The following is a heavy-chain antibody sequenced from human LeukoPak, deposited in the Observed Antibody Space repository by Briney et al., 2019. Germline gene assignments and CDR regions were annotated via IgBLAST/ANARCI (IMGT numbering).Heavy chain of an antibody. Sequence: SETLSLTCTVSGGSISSSSYYWGWIRQPQGKGLEWIGSIYYSGSTNYNPSLKSRVTMSVDTSKNQFSLKLSSVTAADTAVYYCARGTHYYDSSGSLFDYWGQGTLVTVSS. D-gene: IGHD3-22*01. CDR1: GGSISSSSYY. CDR2: IYYSGST. J-gene: IGHJ4*02. CDR3: ARGTHYYDSSGSLFDY. V-gene: IGHV4-39*07.